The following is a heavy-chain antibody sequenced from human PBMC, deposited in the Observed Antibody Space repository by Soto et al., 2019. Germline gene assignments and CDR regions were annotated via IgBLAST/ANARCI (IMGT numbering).Heavy chain of an antibody. Sequence: SETLSLTCTVSGASIKTGGYYWTWIRQHPVKGLEWIGYIYYSGTTYYTPSLESRVTMSVDLSTNQFSLRLTSVTAADTAVYYCAREGGFNIQDDYYYYGLDVWGQGTPVTVSS. D-gene: IGHD3-10*01. J-gene: IGHJ6*02. V-gene: IGHV4-31*03. CDR2: IYYSGTT. CDR3: AREGGFNIQDDYYYYGLDV. CDR1: GASIKTGGYY.